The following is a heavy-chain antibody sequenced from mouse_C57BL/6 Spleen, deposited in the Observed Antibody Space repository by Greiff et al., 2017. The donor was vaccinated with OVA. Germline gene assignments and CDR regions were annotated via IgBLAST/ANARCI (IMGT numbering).Heavy chain of an antibody. J-gene: IGHJ4*01. CDR3: SRGAQATLYYAMDY. V-gene: IGHV2-9-1*01. CDR2: IWTGGGT. Sequence: QVQLQQSGPGLVAPSQSLSITCTVSGFSLTSYAISWVRQPPGQGLEWLGVIWTGGGTTYNSALKSRLSISKDNSKSQVFLKMNSLQTDDTARYYCSRGAQATLYYAMDYWGQGTSGTVSS. D-gene: IGHD3-2*02. CDR1: GFSLTSYA.